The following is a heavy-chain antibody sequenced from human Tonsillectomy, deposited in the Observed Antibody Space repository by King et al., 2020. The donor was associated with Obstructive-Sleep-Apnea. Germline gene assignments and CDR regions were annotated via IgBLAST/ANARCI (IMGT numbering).Heavy chain of an antibody. CDR3: ATLLDGPTGGYFDY. CDR1: GFTFSIYA. CDR2: ISGSGGST. Sequence: VQLVESGGGLVQPGGSLRLSCAASGFTFSIYAMSWVRQAPGKGLEWVSAISGSGGSTYYADSVKGRFTIYRDNSKNTLYLQMNSLRAEDTAVYYCATLLDGPTGGYFDYWGQGTLVTVSS. J-gene: IGHJ4*02. D-gene: IGHD4/OR15-4a*01. V-gene: IGHV3-23*04.